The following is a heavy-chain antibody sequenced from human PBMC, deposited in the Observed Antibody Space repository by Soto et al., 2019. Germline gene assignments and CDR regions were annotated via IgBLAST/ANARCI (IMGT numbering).Heavy chain of an antibody. Sequence: SETLSLTCAVSSGSISSSNWWSWVRQPPGKGLEWIGEIYHSGSTNYNPSLKSRVTISVDTSKNQFSLKLSSVTAADTAVYYCASSFGSSWHTVYYFDYWGQGTLVTVSS. CDR3: ASSFGSSWHTVYYFDY. D-gene: IGHD6-13*01. CDR2: IYHSGST. J-gene: IGHJ4*02. V-gene: IGHV4-4*02. CDR1: SGSISSSNW.